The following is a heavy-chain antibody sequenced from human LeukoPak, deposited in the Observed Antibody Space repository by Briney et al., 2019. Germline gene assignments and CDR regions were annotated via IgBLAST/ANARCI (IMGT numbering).Heavy chain of an antibody. CDR1: GFIFSNYA. J-gene: IGHJ4*02. CDR3: ARGWMVKYYFDY. D-gene: IGHD6-19*01. Sequence: GGSVRLSCAASGFIFSNYAMAWVRQTPGKGLEWVSAISGSGLRTNYADSARGRFTISRDNSKNTVGLQMDSLRAEDTAIYYCARGWMVKYYFDYWGQGTLVTVSS. CDR2: ISGSGLRT. V-gene: IGHV3-23*01.